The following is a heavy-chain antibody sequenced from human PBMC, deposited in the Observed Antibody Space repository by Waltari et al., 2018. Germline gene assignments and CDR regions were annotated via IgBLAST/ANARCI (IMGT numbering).Heavy chain of an antibody. CDR1: GYSISSGYY. Sequence: QGQLQESGPGLVKPSETLSLTCAVSGYSISSGYYWGWIRQPPGKGLEWIGSIYHSGSTYYNPSLKSRVTISVDTSKNQFSLKLSSVTAADTAVYYCARHFWSGYFFDYWGQGTLVTFSS. V-gene: IGHV4-38-2*01. CDR2: IYHSGST. CDR3: ARHFWSGYFFDY. D-gene: IGHD3-3*02. J-gene: IGHJ4*02.